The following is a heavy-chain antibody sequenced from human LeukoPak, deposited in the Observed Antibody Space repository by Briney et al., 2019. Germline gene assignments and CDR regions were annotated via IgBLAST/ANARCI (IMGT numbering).Heavy chain of an antibody. V-gene: IGHV3-23*01. J-gene: IGHJ4*02. Sequence: GGSLRLSCAASVFTFSTYAMGWVRQAPGKGLQWVSAISGSGGSTYYADSVKGRFTISRDNSKNTLYLQMNSLRAEDTAVYYCAKTYGSSWYGYYFDSWGQGTLVTVSS. CDR2: ISGSGGST. CDR3: AKTYGSSWYGYYFDS. CDR1: VFTFSTYA. D-gene: IGHD6-13*01.